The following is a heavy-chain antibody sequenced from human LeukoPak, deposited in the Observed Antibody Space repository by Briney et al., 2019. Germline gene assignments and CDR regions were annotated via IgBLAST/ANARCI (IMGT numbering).Heavy chain of an antibody. J-gene: IGHJ4*02. Sequence: GGSLRLSCAASGFTVSSNYMSWVRQAPGKGLEWVSVIYSGGSTYYADSLKGRFTISRDNAKNSLYLQMNSLRAEDTAVYYCARAHYYDSSGLDFWGQGTLVTVSS. CDR1: GFTVSSNY. CDR2: IYSGGST. D-gene: IGHD3-22*01. V-gene: IGHV3-66*01. CDR3: ARAHYYDSSGLDF.